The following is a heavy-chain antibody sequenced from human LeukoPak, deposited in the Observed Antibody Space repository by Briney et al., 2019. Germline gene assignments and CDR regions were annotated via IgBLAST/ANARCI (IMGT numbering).Heavy chain of an antibody. CDR1: GGSISSYY. J-gene: IGHJ4*02. V-gene: IGHV4-59*01. CDR3: ARHYDRSGRSDY. D-gene: IGHD3-22*01. Sequence: SETLSLTCTVSGGSISSYYWSWVRQPPGKGLEWIGYIFYSGNTNYNPSLKSRVTISVDTSKNQFSLKLRSVTAADTAVCYCARHYDRSGRSDYWGQGTLVTVSS. CDR2: IFYSGNT.